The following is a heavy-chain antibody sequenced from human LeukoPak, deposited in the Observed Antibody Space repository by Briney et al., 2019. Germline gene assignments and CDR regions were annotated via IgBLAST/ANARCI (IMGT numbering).Heavy chain of an antibody. CDR1: GFTVSSNY. D-gene: IGHD6-19*01. CDR2: IYSGGST. J-gene: IGHJ4*02. CDR3: AKAEIAVAGMGYYFDY. V-gene: IGHV3-53*01. Sequence: PGGSLRLSCAASGFTVSSNYMSWVRQAPGKGLEWVSVIYSGGSTYYADSVKGRFTISRDTSKNTLYLQMNSLRAEDTAVYYCAKAEIAVAGMGYYFDYWGRGTLVTVSS.